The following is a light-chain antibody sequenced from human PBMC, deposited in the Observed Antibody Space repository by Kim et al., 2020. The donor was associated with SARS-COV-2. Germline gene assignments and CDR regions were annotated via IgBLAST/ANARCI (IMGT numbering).Light chain of an antibody. V-gene: IGKV3-11*01. Sequence: EIVLTQSPATLSLSPGERATLSCRASQSVGTYLAWYQQKPGQAPRLLMYDASNRATGIPARFSGSGSGTDFTLNISSLEPEDFAVYYCQHLSYWPITFGQGTRLEI. CDR3: QHLSYWPIT. CDR2: DAS. CDR1: QSVGTY. J-gene: IGKJ5*01.